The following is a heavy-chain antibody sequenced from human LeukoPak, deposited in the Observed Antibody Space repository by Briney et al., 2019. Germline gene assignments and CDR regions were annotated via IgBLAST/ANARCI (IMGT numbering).Heavy chain of an antibody. CDR1: GGSISSHY. CDR3: ARLYDSSGYTNWLDP. J-gene: IGHJ5*02. D-gene: IGHD3-22*01. Sequence: PSETLSLTCTVSGGSISSHYWSWIRQPPGEGLEWIGYIYYSGSTKYNPSLKSRVTISVDTSENQFSLKLSSVTAADTAVYYCARLYDSSGYTNWLDPWGQGTLVTVSS. V-gene: IGHV4-59*11. CDR2: IYYSGST.